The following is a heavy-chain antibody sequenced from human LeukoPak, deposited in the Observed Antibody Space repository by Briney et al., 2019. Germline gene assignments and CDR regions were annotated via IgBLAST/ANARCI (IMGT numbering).Heavy chain of an antibody. J-gene: IGHJ5*02. CDR1: GDSIGTSKYY. V-gene: IGHV4-39*07. D-gene: IGHD4-11*01. CDR2: IYNSGNT. Sequence: KASETLSLTCTVSGDSIGTSKYYWGWIRQPPGKGLEWIGSIYNSGNTNYNPSLKSRVTISIDTSKNQFSLKLTSVTAADTAVYYCARLQPIGFWFDPWGQGTLVTVSS. CDR3: ARLQPIGFWFDP.